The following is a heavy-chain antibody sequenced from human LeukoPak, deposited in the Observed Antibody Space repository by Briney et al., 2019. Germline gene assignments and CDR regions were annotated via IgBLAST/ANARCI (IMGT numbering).Heavy chain of an antibody. J-gene: IGHJ4*02. CDR2: ISSSSSTI. CDR1: GFTFSSHS. Sequence: GGSLRLSCAASGFTFSSHSMNWVRQAPGKGLEWVSYISSSSSTIHYADSVKGRFTISRDNAKNSLYLQMNSLRDEDTAVYYCARGSSDFITIFGVVISRLSFDYWGQGTLVTVSS. V-gene: IGHV3-48*02. D-gene: IGHD3-3*01. CDR3: ARGSSDFITIFGVVISRLSFDY.